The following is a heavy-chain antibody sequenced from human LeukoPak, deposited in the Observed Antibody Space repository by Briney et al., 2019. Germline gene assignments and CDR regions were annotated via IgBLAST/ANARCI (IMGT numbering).Heavy chain of an antibody. CDR2: ISSSSSYI. Sequence: PGGSLSLSCAASGFTLSNYSTNWVRQAPGKGLEWVAFISSSSSYIFYADSLKGRFTISRDNAKNSLYLQMNSLRADDTAVYYCARDLAYGDDGLWGQGTLVTVSS. D-gene: IGHD4-17*01. CDR3: ARDLAYGDDGL. J-gene: IGHJ4*02. CDR1: GFTLSNYS. V-gene: IGHV3-21*01.